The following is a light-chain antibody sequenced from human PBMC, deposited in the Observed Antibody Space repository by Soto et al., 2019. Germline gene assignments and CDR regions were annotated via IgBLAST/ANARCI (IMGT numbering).Light chain of an antibody. V-gene: IGLV2-14*01. J-gene: IGLJ2*01. CDR1: SSDVGGYNY. CDR3: SSYTSSSTPVV. CDR2: DVS. Sequence: QSALTQPASVSGSPGQSITISCTGTSSDVGGYNYVSWYQQHPGKAPKLIIYDVSNRPSGVSNRFSGCKSGNTASLTISGLQAEDEADYYCSSYTSSSTPVVFGGVTKLTVL.